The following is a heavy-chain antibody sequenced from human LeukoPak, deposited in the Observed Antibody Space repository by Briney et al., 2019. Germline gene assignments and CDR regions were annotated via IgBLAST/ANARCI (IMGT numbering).Heavy chain of an antibody. J-gene: IGHJ3*02. Sequence: GGSLRLSCAASGFIFNTYVMHWVRQAPGKGLEWLAFIRYDGSNKNYADSVKGRFTISRDNTKSSLYLQMNSLRGEDTAVYYCAKDGGSDPDSFDIWGQGTMVTVSS. CDR2: IRYDGSNK. D-gene: IGHD2-15*01. V-gene: IGHV3-30*02. CDR3: AKDGGSDPDSFDI. CDR1: GFIFNTYV.